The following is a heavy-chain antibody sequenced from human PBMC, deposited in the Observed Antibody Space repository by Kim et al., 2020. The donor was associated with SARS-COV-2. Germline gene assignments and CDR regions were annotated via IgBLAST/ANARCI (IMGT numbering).Heavy chain of an antibody. V-gene: IGHV3-30*01. D-gene: IGHD3-10*01. CDR3: ARAGFRVRGVITWARVDY. J-gene: IGHJ4*02. Sequence: KGRFTISRANSKNTLYLQMNSLRGEDTAVYYCARAGFRVRGVITWARVDYWGQGTLVTVSS.